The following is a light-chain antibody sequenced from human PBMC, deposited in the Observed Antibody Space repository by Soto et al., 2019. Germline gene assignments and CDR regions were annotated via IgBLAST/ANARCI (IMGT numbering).Light chain of an antibody. CDR2: DVT. V-gene: IGLV2-11*01. Sequence: QSALTQPRSVSGSPGQSVTISCTGTGSDVGRYNFVSWYQKNPGKAPKLMIYDVTKRPSGVPDRFSGSKSGNTASLTISGLQAEDEADYYCCSYAASYTLVFGGGTKLTVL. CDR1: GSDVGRYNF. J-gene: IGLJ3*02. CDR3: CSYAASYTLV.